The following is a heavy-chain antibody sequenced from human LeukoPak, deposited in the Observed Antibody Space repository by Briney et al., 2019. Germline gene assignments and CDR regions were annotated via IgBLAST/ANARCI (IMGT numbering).Heavy chain of an antibody. CDR1: GFTFSSYS. J-gene: IGHJ4*02. D-gene: IGHD3-10*01. Sequence: PGGSLRLSCAASGFTFSSYSMNWVRQAPGKGLEWVSYISSSSSTIYYADSVKGRFTISRDNAKNSLYLQMNGLRDEDTAVYYCASLQVYGSGSYYHSDYWGQGTLVTVSS. V-gene: IGHV3-48*02. CDR3: ASLQVYGSGSYYHSDY. CDR2: ISSSSSTI.